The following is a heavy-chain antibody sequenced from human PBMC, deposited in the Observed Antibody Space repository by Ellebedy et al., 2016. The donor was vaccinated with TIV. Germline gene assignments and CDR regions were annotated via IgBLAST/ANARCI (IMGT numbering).Heavy chain of an antibody. V-gene: IGHV3-30*03. CDR2: ISYDGSNK. J-gene: IGHJ5*02. CDR3: ARRLKQQLQNWFDP. D-gene: IGHD6-13*01. CDR1: GFTFSSYG. Sequence: GESLKISXAASGFTFSSYGMHWVRQAPGKGLEWVAVISYDGSNKYYADSVKGRFTISRDNSKNTLYLQMNSLRAEDTAVYYCARRLKQQLQNWFDPWGQGTLVTVSS.